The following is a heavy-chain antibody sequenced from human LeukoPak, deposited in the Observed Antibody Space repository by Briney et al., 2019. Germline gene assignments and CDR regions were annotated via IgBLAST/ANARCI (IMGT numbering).Heavy chain of an antibody. V-gene: IGHV3-21*01. CDR3: ARDDILTGYYIFDY. Sequence: GGSLRLSCAASGFTFSSYSMNWVRQAPGKGLEWVSSISSSSSYIYYADSVKGRFTISRDNAKNSLYLQMSSLRAEDTAVYYCARDDILTGYYIFDYWGQGTLVTVSS. D-gene: IGHD3-9*01. CDR1: GFTFSSYS. J-gene: IGHJ4*02. CDR2: ISSSSSYI.